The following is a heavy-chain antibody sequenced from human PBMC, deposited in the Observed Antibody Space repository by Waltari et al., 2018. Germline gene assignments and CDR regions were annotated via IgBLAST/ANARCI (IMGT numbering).Heavy chain of an antibody. CDR1: GGPSSSRTYS. V-gene: IGHV4-39*01. J-gene: IGHJ3*02. Sequence: MQLQESGPGLVKPSEPPSLTCTVSGGPSSSRTYSWGWIRQPPGKGLEWIGSVYYSGSTSDKPSLKIRLTRCVNTSRNQVSLNLSSVIAADTAVYYCARLPISLGVGGVFDIWGQGTMVTVSS. CDR2: VYYSGST. D-gene: IGHD2-8*02. CDR3: ARLPISLGVGGVFDI.